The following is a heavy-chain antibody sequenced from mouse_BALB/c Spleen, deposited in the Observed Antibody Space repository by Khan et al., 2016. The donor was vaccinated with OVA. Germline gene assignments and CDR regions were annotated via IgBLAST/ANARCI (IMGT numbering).Heavy chain of an antibody. CDR1: GYAFSSSW. J-gene: IGHJ3*01. CDR3: ARSDGSSWFAY. CDR2: IYPGDGDT. Sequence: QVQLQQSGPELVKPGASVKISCKASGYAFSSSWMNWVKQRPGQGLEWIGRIYPGDGDTNYNGKFKGKATLTADKSSSTAYMQLSSLTSLDSAVYFCARSDGSSWFAYWGQGTLVTVSA. D-gene: IGHD1-1*02. V-gene: IGHV1-82*01.